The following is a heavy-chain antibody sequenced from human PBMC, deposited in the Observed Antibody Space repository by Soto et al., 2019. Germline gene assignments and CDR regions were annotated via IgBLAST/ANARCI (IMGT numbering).Heavy chain of an antibody. CDR1: GYIFTSYW. Sequence: GESLKISCKGSGYIFTSYWINWVRQMPGKGLEWMGRIDPSDSYTNYSPSFQGHVTISADKSISTAYLQWSSLKASDTAMYYCARRIGSSWFDPWGQGTLVTVAS. CDR3: ARRIGSSWFDP. J-gene: IGHJ5*02. V-gene: IGHV5-10-1*01. CDR2: IDPSDSYT. D-gene: IGHD2-15*01.